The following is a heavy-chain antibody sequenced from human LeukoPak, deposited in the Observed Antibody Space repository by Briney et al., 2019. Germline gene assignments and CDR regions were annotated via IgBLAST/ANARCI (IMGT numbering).Heavy chain of an antibody. V-gene: IGHV4-34*01. Sequence: KPSETLSLTCAVYGGSFSGYYWSWIRQPPGRGLEWIGEVNHSGSTNYNPSLKSRVTISVDTSKNQFSLKLSSATAADTAVYYCARGHPTSYNDSGTYPIPDYLGQGSLVTVSS. CDR1: GGSFSGYY. J-gene: IGHJ4*02. CDR3: ARGHPTSYNDSGTYPIPDY. CDR2: VNHSGST. D-gene: IGHD3-10*01.